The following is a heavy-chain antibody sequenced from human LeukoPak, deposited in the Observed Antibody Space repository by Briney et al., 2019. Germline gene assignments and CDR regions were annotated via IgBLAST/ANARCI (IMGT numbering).Heavy chain of an antibody. V-gene: IGHV1-18*01. D-gene: IGHD3-22*01. Sequence: ASVKVSCKASGYIFTSYGISWVRQAPGQGLEWMGWISAYNGNTNYAQKLQGRVTMTTDTSTSTAYMELRSLRSDDTAVYYCAREGTFYDSSGYYKGLVFFDYWGQGTLVTVSS. CDR1: GYIFTSYG. CDR3: AREGTFYDSSGYYKGLVFFDY. J-gene: IGHJ4*02. CDR2: ISAYNGNT.